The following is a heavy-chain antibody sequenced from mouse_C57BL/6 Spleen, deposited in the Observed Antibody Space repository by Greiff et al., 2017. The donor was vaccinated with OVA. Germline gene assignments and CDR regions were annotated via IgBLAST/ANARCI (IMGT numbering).Heavy chain of an antibody. Sequence: QVQLQQPGAELVRPGTSVKLSCKASGYTFTSYWMHWVKQRPGQGLEWIGVIDPSDSYTNYNQKFKGKATLTVDTSSSTAYMQLSSLTSEDSAVYDCAREGGSAAMDYWGQGTSVTVSS. CDR3: AREGGSAAMDY. V-gene: IGHV1-59*01. J-gene: IGHJ4*01. CDR2: IDPSDSYT. CDR1: GYTFTSYW.